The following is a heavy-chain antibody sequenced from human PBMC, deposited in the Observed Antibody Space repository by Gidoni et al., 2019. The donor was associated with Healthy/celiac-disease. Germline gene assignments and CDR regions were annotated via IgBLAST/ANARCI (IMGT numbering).Heavy chain of an antibody. CDR2: INPSGGST. CDR3: ARDHEETIVVVPAASTFDP. V-gene: IGHV1-46*03. Sequence: QVQLVQSGAEVKKPGASVKVSCKASGYTFTSYYMHWVRQAPGQGLEWLGIINPSGGSTSYAQKFQGRVTMTRDTSTSTVYMELSSLRSEDTAVYYCARDHEETIVVVPAASTFDPWGQGTLVTVSS. J-gene: IGHJ5*02. CDR1: GYTFTSYY. D-gene: IGHD2-2*01.